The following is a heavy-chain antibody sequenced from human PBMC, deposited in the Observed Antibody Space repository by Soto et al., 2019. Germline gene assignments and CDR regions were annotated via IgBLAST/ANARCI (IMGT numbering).Heavy chain of an antibody. CDR3: ASVYSGSYYQRAYYFDY. CDR2: INHSGST. V-gene: IGHV4-34*01. CDR1: GGSFSGYY. D-gene: IGHD1-26*01. Sequence: QVQLQQWGAGLLKPSETLSLTCAVYGGSFSGYYWSWIRQPPGKGLEWIGEINHSGSTNYNPSLKYRVTISVATSTNQFSLRLSSVTAADTAVYYCASVYSGSYYQRAYYFDYWGQGTLVTVSS. J-gene: IGHJ4*02.